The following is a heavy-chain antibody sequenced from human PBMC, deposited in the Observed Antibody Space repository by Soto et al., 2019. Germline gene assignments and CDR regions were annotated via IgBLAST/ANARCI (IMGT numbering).Heavy chain of an antibody. D-gene: IGHD3-9*01. CDR1: GGTFSSYA. CDR2: IIPIFGTA. CDR3: AGGAYDIVTAHQYYYGRDV. J-gene: IGHJ6*02. Sequence: VASVKVSCKASGGTFSSYAISWVRQAPGQGLEWMGGIIPIFGTANYAQKFQGRVTITADESTSTAYMELSSLRSEDTAVYYYAGGAYDIVTAHQYYYGRDVWDQGTTITAPS. V-gene: IGHV1-69*13.